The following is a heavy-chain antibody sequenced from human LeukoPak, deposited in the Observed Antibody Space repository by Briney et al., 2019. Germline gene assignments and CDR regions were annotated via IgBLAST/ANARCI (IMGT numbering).Heavy chain of an antibody. CDR2: ISGSGGST. D-gene: IGHD3-10*01. V-gene: IGHV3-23*01. CDR3: AKDSPITMVRGVINDY. J-gene: IGHJ4*02. Sequence: GGSLRLSCAASGFTFSSYAMSWVRQAPGKGLEWVSAISGSGGSTYYADSVKGRFTISRDNSKNTLYLQMNSLRAEDTAVYYCAKDSPITMVRGVINDYWGQGTLVTVSS. CDR1: GFTFSSYA.